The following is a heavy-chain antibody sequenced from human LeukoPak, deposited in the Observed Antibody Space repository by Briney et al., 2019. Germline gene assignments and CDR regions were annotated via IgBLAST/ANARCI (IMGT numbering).Heavy chain of an antibody. CDR1: GFTFHTFA. CDR2: ISGNGGAT. D-gene: IGHD4/OR15-4a*01. V-gene: IGHV3-23*01. CDR3: AKGGEFYGGPFDS. Sequence: FAFTTSGFTFHTFAMSWVRQAPGKGLEWVSTISGNGGATYYADSVKGRFTLSRDNSKHTLYLQMNSLRAEDTAVYYCAKGGEFYGGPFDSWGQGTLVTVSS. J-gene: IGHJ4*02.